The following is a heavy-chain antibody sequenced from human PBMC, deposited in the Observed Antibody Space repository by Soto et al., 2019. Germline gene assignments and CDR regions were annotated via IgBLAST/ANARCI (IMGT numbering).Heavy chain of an antibody. J-gene: IGHJ4*02. CDR1: GGSISSSGHY. Sequence: PSETLSLTCTVSGGSISSSGHYWGWVRQPPGKGLEWIGTIHYSGDAYYNPSLKSRVSISVDTSKSQFSLKLNSVTAADTAVYYCARGGGTAMNFDYWGQGTLVTVSS. V-gene: IGHV4-39*01. D-gene: IGHD5-18*01. CDR3: ARGGGTAMNFDY. CDR2: IHYSGDA.